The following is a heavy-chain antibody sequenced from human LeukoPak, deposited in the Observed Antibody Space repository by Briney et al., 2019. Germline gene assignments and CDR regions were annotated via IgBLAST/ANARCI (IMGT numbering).Heavy chain of an antibody. CDR2: INPNSGGT. J-gene: IGHJ5*02. CDR3: ARDFSTGDLLSGCFDP. D-gene: IGHD3-10*01. V-gene: IGHV1-2*02. Sequence: GASVKVSCKASGYTFTGYYLHWVRQAPGQGLEWMGWINPNSGGTKYAQKFQGKVTMTGDTSISTAYMDLIRLTSDDTAVYYCARDFSTGDLLSGCFDPWGQGTLVTVSS. CDR1: GYTFTGYY.